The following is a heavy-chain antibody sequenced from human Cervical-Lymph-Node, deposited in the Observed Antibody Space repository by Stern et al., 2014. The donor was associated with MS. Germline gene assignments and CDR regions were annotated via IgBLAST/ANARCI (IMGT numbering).Heavy chain of an antibody. D-gene: IGHD6-25*01. CDR1: GFTFSDHS. CDR2: IRSPGNTT. V-gene: IGHV3-11*01. CDR3: VREGIASAGYYYYYGMDV. Sequence: VQLVESGGGLVKPGGSLRLSCTASGFTFSDHSMSWVRQAPGKGLEWLSYIRSPGNTTYYSDSVKGRFTISRDNAKNSLYLQMNSLRVDDTAVYYCVREGIASAGYYYYYGMDVWGLGTTVIVSS. J-gene: IGHJ6*02.